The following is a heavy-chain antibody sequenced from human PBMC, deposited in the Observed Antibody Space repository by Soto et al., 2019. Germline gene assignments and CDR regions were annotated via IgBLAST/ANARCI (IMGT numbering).Heavy chain of an antibody. CDR3: ARGEALPGYFDY. CDR2: ISSNGGSI. Sequence: GGSLRLSCAASGFTFSTYAMHWVRQAPGKGLEYVSAISSNGGSIYCANSVKGRFTISRDNSKNTLYLQMGSLRAEDMAVYYCARGEALPGYFDYWGQGTLVTVSS. CDR1: GFTFSTYA. J-gene: IGHJ4*02. V-gene: IGHV3-64*01.